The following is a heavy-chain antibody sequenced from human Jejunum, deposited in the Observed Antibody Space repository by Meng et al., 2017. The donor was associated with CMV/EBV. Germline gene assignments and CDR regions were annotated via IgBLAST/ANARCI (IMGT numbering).Heavy chain of an antibody. Sequence: SVGSISSSSTYWGWVRQPPGKGLEWIGNMYYDGSQYYNPSLKSRVSIFADLSRNQFSLRLASVSAADTAMYYCAFMRGQPRRNYFDFWGPGTLVTVSS. CDR3: AFMRGQPRRNYFDF. CDR1: VGSISSSSTY. V-gene: IGHV4-39*07. CDR2: MYYDGSQ. J-gene: IGHJ5*01. D-gene: IGHD1-14*01.